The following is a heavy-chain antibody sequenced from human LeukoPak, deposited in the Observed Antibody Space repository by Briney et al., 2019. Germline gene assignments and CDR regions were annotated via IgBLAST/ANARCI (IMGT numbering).Heavy chain of an antibody. CDR2: IYHSGST. CDR3: ARVPYDFWSGYTGGYYYMDV. J-gene: IGHJ6*03. V-gene: IGHV4-30-2*01. Sequence: SETLSLTCTVSGGSISSGGYYWSWIRQPPGKGLEWIGYIYHSGSTYYNPSLKSRVTISVDRSKNQFSLKLSSVTAADTAVYYCARVPYDFWSGYTGGYYYMDVWGKGTTVTVSS. D-gene: IGHD3-3*01. CDR1: GGSISSGGYY.